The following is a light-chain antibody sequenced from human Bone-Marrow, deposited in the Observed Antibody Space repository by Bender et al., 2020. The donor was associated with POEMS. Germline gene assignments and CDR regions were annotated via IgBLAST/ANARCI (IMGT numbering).Light chain of an antibody. J-gene: IGLJ2*01. CDR2: EVS. CDR1: SSDIGYSDY. Sequence: QSALTQPASVSGSPGQSITISCTGDSSDIGYSDYVSWYQQHPGKVPKLIIQEVSIRPSGISDRFSGSKSGNTASLTISGLQPEDEANYYRYSYGATNRIFGGGTKLTVL. V-gene: IGLV2-14*01. CDR3: YSYGATNRI.